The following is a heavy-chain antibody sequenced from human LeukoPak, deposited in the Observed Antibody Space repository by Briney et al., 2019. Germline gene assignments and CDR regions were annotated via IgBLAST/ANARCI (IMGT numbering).Heavy chain of an antibody. J-gene: IGHJ4*02. CDR1: GFPVSSYY. CDR3: AKSGCSTTTCYVANFDY. CDR2: IYIGGRT. V-gene: IGHV3-53*05. D-gene: IGHD2-2*01. Sequence: PGGSLRLSCAASGFPVSSYYISWVRQAPGKGLEWVSVIYIGGRTYYADSVKGRFTISRDNSKNTLYLQMNSLRPEDTALYYCAKSGCSTTTCYVANFDYWGRGTLVTVSS.